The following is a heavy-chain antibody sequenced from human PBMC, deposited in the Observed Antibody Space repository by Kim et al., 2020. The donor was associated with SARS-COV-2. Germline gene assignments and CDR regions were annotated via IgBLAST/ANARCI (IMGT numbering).Heavy chain of an antibody. CDR3: ARGNSLNWLDP. J-gene: IGHJ5*02. CDR2: NK. D-gene: IGHD1-26*01. Sequence: NKYYADSVKGRFTISRDNSKNTLYLQMNSLRAEDTAVYYCARGNSLNWLDPWGQGTLVTVYS. V-gene: IGHV3-33*01.